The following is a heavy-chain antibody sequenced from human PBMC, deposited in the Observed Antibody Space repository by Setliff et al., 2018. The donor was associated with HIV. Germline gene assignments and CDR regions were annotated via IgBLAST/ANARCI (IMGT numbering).Heavy chain of an antibody. D-gene: IGHD3-16*01. CDR2: ISAGGHQT. Sequence: ASVKVSCKASGYSFSTYSLHWVRQAPGQGLEWVGWISAGGHQTKYSEKFQDRVTITTDTSASTAYLQLSALRSEDTAVFYCAIGGGDGHPTWVYWGLGMLVTVSS. CDR3: AIGGGDGHPTWVY. CDR1: GYSFSTYS. J-gene: IGHJ4*02. V-gene: IGHV1-3*01.